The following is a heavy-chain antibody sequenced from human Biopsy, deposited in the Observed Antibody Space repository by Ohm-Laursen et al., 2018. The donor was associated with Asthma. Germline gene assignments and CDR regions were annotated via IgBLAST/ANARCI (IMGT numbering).Heavy chain of an antibody. V-gene: IGHV1-3*01. CDR3: ARTYYDFLTGQVNDAFAM. Sequence: EPSVTASCNASGYTFINYAIHWARQAPGQRLECMGLINAVSGNTKYSQKIQGRLTITRDTSASTVYMELSSLRSEDTAVYYCARTYYDFLTGQVNDAFAMWGQGTMVTVSS. CDR1: GYTFINYA. CDR2: INAVSGNT. D-gene: IGHD3-9*01. J-gene: IGHJ3*02.